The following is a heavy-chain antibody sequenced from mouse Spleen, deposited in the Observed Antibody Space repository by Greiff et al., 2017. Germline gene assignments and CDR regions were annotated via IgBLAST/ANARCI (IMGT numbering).Heavy chain of an antibody. D-gene: IGHD2-5*01. J-gene: IGHJ2*01. V-gene: IGHV1-52*01. Sequence: VQLQQPGAELVRPGSSVKLSCKASGYTFTSYWMHWVKQRPIQGLEWIGNIDPSDSETHYNQKFKDKATLTVDKSSSTAYMQLSSLTSEDSAVYYCARGDSNYYFDYWGQGTTLTVPS. CDR1: GYTFTSYW. CDR2: IDPSDSET. CDR3: ARGDSNYYFDY.